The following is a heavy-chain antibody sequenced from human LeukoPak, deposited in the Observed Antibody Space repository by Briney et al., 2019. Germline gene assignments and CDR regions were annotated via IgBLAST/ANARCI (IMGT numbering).Heavy chain of an antibody. V-gene: IGHV3-73*01. Sequence: GGALRLSCAAHGFTFSCSAMDSVRQASGKGLEWVGRIRSKANSYATAYAASVKGRFTISRDDSKNTAYLQMTSLKTEDTAVYYCAKGDKMLTWRRTYNRFDPWGQGTLVTVSS. CDR3: AKGDKMLTWRRTYNRFDP. D-gene: IGHD3-16*01. CDR1: GFTFSCSA. J-gene: IGHJ5*02. CDR2: IRSKANSYAT.